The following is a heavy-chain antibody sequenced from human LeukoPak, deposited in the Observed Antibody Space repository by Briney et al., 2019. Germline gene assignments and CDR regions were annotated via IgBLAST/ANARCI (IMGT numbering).Heavy chain of an antibody. V-gene: IGHV3-7*01. D-gene: IGHD2/OR15-2a*01. CDR1: GFTSSDHW. CDR2: INQDGSEI. J-gene: IGHJ4*02. Sequence: GGYLRLSCTTSGFTSSDHWMSWVRQAPGKGLEWVGNINQDGSEINYLESVKGRLSITRDNAKNSLFLHMNNLRVEDTAKYYCARVDGNIAYRPVEDWGQGTLVTVSS. CDR3: ARVDGNIAYRPVED.